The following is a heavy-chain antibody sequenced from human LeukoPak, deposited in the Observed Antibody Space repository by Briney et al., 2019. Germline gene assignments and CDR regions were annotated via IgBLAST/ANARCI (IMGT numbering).Heavy chain of an antibody. V-gene: IGHV1-2*02. J-gene: IGHJ3*02. D-gene: IGHD3-9*01. CDR1: GYTFTAYY. Sequence: GASVKPSCKASGYTFTAYYMHRGRQAPGQRLEWRGWINPNSSGRNYAMKFQGRVTMSRDTSISTAYMELNRLRSDATAVYYCARSATYYDILTGYSALDIWGQGTMVTVSS. CDR3: ARSATYYDILTGYSALDI. CDR2: INPNSSGR.